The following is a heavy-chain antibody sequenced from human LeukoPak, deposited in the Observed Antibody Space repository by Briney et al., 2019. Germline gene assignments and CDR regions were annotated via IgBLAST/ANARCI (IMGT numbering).Heavy chain of an antibody. CDR3: ARLSRSFDD. CDR2: ISSSSGTI. Sequence: GGSLRLSCAASGFTFSSYSMNCVRQAPGKGLEWLSYISSSSGTIYYADSVKGRFTISRDNAKNSLYLQMNSLRGGDTAVYYCARLSRSFDDWGQGTLVTVSS. J-gene: IGHJ4*02. CDR1: GFTFSSYS. V-gene: IGHV3-48*01.